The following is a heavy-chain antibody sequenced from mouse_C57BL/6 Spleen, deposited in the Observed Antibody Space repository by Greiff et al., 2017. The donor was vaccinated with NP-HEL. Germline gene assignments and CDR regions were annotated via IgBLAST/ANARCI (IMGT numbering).Heavy chain of an antibody. CDR3: ARKKGFITTGESEFAD. CDR1: GYTFTSYW. CDR2: INPSNGGT. D-gene: IGHD1-1*01. J-gene: IGHJ3*01. Sequence: QVQLQQPGTELVKPGASVKLSCKASGYTFTSYWMHWVKQRPGQGLEWIGNINPSNGGTNYNEKFKSKATLTVDQSSSTAYMQLSSLTSEDSAVYYCARKKGFITTGESEFADWGQGTLVTVSA. V-gene: IGHV1-53*01.